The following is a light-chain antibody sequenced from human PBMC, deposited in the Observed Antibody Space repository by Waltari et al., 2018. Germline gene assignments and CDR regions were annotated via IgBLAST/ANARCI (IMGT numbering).Light chain of an antibody. CDR1: SSDVGGYNY. J-gene: IGLJ1*01. CDR3: SSYTSSSTRV. Sequence: QSALTQPASVSGSPGQSITIYCTGTSSDVGGYNYVSWYQQHTGKAPKLMIYEVSNRPSGVSNRFSGSKSGNPASLTISGLQAEDEADYYCSSYTSSSTRVFGTGTKVTVL. V-gene: IGLV2-14*01. CDR2: EVS.